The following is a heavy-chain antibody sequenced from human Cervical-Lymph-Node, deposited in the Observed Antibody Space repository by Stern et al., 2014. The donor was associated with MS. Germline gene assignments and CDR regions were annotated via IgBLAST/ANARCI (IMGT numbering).Heavy chain of an antibody. V-gene: IGHV1-69*17. CDR1: GGTFRSYV. Sequence: QMQLVQSGAEVKKPGSSVKVSCKASGGTFRSYVISWVRQAPGQGLEWMGGIIPTFGIASYAQKFQGRVTITADKSTSTAYMELSSLRSEDTAVYYCARGGIVVVVAATRDYYYGMDVWGQGTTVTVSS. J-gene: IGHJ6*02. CDR2: IIPTFGIA. D-gene: IGHD2-15*01. CDR3: ARGGIVVVVAATRDYYYGMDV.